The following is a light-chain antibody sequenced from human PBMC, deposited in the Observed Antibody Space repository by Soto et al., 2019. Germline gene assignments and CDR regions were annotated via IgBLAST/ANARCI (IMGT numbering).Light chain of an antibody. CDR3: QQCGSSVT. V-gene: IGKV3-20*01. CDR2: GAS. J-gene: IGKJ3*01. Sequence: EIVLTQSPGTLSLSPGERATLSCRASQSIRSTYLAWYQQKPGQAPRLLIYGASSRASAIPDRISGSGSGTDFTLIISRLEPEDFAVYYCQQCGSSVTFGPGTKVDI. CDR1: QSIRSTY.